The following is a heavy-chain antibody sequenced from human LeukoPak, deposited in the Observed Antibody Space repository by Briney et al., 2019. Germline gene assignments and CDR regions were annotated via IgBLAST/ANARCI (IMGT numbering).Heavy chain of an antibody. D-gene: IGHD3-22*01. CDR3: ARAPSEIGGYYPEYFRH. CDR1: GFTLSSYW. Sequence: GGSLRLSCAASGFTLSSYWMHWVRQAPGKGLVWASRIKSDGRTNYADSVKGRFTISRDNAKNTVSLQMNSLRAEDTGVYYCARAPSEIGGYYPEYFRHWGQGTLVIVSS. CDR2: IKSDGRT. V-gene: IGHV3-74*01. J-gene: IGHJ1*01.